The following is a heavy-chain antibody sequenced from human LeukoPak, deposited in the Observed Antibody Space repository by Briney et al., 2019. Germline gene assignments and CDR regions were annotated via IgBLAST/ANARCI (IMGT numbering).Heavy chain of an antibody. CDR2: ISDYNGNK. V-gene: IGHV1-18*01. CDR1: GYTFNSYG. J-gene: IGHJ4*02. D-gene: IGHD6-19*01. Sequence: ASVKVSCKASGYTFNSYGISWVRQAPGQGLEWMGWISDYNGNKKYAQKLQGRVTMTTDTSTSTAYMELRSLRSDDTAIYYCARDYSSGWYSVDYWGQGTLITVSS. CDR3: ARDYSSGWYSVDY.